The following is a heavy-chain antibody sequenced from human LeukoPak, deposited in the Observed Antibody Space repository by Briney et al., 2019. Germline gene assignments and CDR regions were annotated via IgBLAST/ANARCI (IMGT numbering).Heavy chain of an antibody. J-gene: IGHJ4*02. V-gene: IGHV3-20*04. CDR3: AREPSSSWTADHFDY. D-gene: IGHD6-13*01. CDR2: INWNGGST. CDR1: GFTFDDYG. Sequence: GGSLRLSCAASGFTFDDYGMSWVRQAPGKGLEWVSGINWNGGSTGYADSVKGRFTISRDNAKNSLYLQMNSLRAEDTAVYYCAREPSSSWTADHFDYWGQGTLVTVSS.